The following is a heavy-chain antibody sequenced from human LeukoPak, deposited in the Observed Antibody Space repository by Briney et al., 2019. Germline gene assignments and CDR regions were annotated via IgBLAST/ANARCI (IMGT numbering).Heavy chain of an antibody. Sequence: PGGSLKLSCAASGFTFSSYAMSWVRQAPGKGLEWVSAISGSGGSTYYADSVKGRFTISRDNSKNTLYLQMNSLRAEDTAVYYCAKDNDILTGGDAFDIWGQGTMVTVSS. CDR3: AKDNDILTGGDAFDI. CDR1: GFTFSSYA. V-gene: IGHV3-23*01. CDR2: ISGSGGST. D-gene: IGHD3-9*01. J-gene: IGHJ3*02.